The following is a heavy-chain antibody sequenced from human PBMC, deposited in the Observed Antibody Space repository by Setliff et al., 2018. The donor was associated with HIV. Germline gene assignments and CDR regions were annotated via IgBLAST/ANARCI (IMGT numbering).Heavy chain of an antibody. J-gene: IGHJ4*02. D-gene: IGHD2-15*01. Sequence: SVKVSCKASGGTFSSFAIHWVRQAPGQGLEWMGGIIPVFGTANYAQKFHGRVTITADESTNTAYMELSSLGSEDTAVYYCALGYCSVGSCYSVDFDYWGQGTLVTVSS. V-gene: IGHV1-69*13. CDR1: GGTFSSFA. CDR2: IIPVFGTA. CDR3: ALGYCSVGSCYSVDFDY.